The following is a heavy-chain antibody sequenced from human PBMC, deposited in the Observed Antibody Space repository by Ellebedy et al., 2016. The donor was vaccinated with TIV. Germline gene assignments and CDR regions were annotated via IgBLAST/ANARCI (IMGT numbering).Heavy chain of an antibody. J-gene: IGHJ4*02. CDR1: GGTFSTFSSYA. CDR3: ARGGGYSYGPPFDY. Sequence: ASVKVSCKASGGTFSTFSSYAIIWVRQAPGQGLEWMGGIIPIFGTATYAQKFQGRVTITADESTSTAYMELSSLRSEDTAVYYCARGGGYSYGPPFDYWGQGTLVTVSS. V-gene: IGHV1-69*13. D-gene: IGHD5-18*01. CDR2: IIPIFGTA.